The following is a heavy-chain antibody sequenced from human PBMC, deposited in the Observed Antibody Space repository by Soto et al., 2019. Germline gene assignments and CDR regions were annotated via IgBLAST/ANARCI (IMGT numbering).Heavy chain of an antibody. CDR2: ISGSGGST. V-gene: IGHV3-23*01. Sequence: GWLRLSGTASGFTFSSYAMSWVRQAPGKGLEWVSAISGSGGSTYYADSVKGRFTISRDNSKNTLYLQMNSLRAEDTAVYYCAKTPDYGDYVSDYWGQGTLVTVSS. CDR1: GFTFSSYA. CDR3: AKTPDYGDYVSDY. D-gene: IGHD4-17*01. J-gene: IGHJ4*02.